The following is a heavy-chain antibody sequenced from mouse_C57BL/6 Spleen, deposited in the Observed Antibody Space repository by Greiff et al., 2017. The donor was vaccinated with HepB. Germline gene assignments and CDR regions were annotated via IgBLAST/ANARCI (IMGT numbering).Heavy chain of an antibody. D-gene: IGHD2-5*01. V-gene: IGHV1-50*01. J-gene: IGHJ2*01. CDR3: ARSSNYGANYFDY. CDR2: IDPSDSYT. CDR1: GYTFPSYW. Sequence: QVQLQQPGAELVKPGASVKLSCKASGYTFPSYWMQWVKQRPGQGLEWIGEIDPSDSYTNYNQKFKGKATLTVDTSSSTAYMQLSSLTSEDSAVYYCARSSNYGANYFDYWGQGTTLTVSS.